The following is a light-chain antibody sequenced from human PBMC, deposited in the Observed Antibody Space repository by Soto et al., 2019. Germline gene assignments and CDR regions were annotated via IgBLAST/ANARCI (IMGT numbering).Light chain of an antibody. J-gene: IGLJ1*01. CDR2: DNN. CDR3: GSCDGCLSVCV. Sequence: QSVLTQPPSVSAAPGQKVTISCSGSSSNIGNNYVSWYQQLPGTAPKLLIYDNNKRPSGIPDRFSGSKSGASATLGITGLQTWVEADYYCGSCDGCLSVCVFGTGTRVTVL. CDR1: SSNIGNNY. V-gene: IGLV1-51*01.